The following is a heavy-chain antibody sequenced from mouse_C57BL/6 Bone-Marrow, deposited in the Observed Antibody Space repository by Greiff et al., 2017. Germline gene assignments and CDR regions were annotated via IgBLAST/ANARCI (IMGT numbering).Heavy chain of an antibody. Sequence: QVQLQQPGAELVKPGASVKMSCKASGYTFTSYWITWVKQRPGQGLEWIGDIYPGSGSTNYNEKFKSKATLTVDTSSSTAYMQLSSLTSEDSAVYYCARGSYSNDVGFAYWGQGTLVTVSA. J-gene: IGHJ3*01. V-gene: IGHV1-55*01. CDR3: ARGSYSNDVGFAY. D-gene: IGHD2-12*01. CDR1: GYTFTSYW. CDR2: IYPGSGST.